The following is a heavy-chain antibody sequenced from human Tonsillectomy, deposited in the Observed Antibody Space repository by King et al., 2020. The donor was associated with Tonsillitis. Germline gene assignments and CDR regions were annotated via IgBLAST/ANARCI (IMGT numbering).Heavy chain of an antibody. V-gene: IGHV1-69*01. J-gene: IGHJ3*02. Sequence: QLMQSGAEVKKPGSSVRVSCKPSGGTFSSYAISWLRQAPGQGLEWMGGIIPIFGTTKYAQNFQGRVTITADESTNTAYMELSNLRSEDTAVYYCARDLSNYYDSSSSYYAAGDAFDIWGQGTMVTVSS. D-gene: IGHD3-22*01. CDR3: ARDLSNYYDSSSSYYAAGDAFDI. CDR1: GGTFSSYA. CDR2: IIPIFGTT.